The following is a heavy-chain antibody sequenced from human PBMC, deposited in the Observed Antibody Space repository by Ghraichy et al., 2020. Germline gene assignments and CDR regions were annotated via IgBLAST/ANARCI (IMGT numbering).Heavy chain of an antibody. Sequence: ASVKVSCKASRYTFTSYHMHWVRQAPGQGLEWMGVINPSNGNTGYAQKFQGRITLTRDTSTSTVYMELSSLRSEDTAVYYCAKPRPFYNERFWYGMDGWGQGTTVTVSS. CDR1: RYTFTSYH. D-gene: IGHD1-14*01. CDR2: INPSNGNT. J-gene: IGHJ6*02. V-gene: IGHV1-46*01. CDR3: AKPRPFYNERFWYGMDG.